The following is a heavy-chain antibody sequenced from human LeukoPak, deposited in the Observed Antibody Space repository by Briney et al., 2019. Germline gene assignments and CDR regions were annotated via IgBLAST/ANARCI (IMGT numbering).Heavy chain of an antibody. V-gene: IGHV4-38-2*02. D-gene: IGHD3-22*01. Sequence: PSETLSLTCTVSGYSISSGYYWGWIRQPPGKGQEWIGNIYHSGSTYYNPSLKSRVTISVDTSNNQFSLKLSSVTAADTAVYYCARPLSYYYDSSGDDAFDIWGQGTMVTVSS. CDR2: IYHSGST. CDR1: GYSISSGYY. CDR3: ARPLSYYYDSSGDDAFDI. J-gene: IGHJ3*02.